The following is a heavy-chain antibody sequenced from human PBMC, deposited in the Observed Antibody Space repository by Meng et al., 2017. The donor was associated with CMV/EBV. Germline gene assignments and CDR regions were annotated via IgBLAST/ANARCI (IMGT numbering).Heavy chain of an antibody. CDR3: AREGGWELVDY. CDR1: GFTFSSFG. J-gene: IGHJ4*02. CDR2: ISTNSSYI. Sequence: ESLMISCAASGFTFSSFGMNWVRPAPGKGLELVSSISTNSSYIYYADSVKDRFTISRDNAKNTLYLQMHSLRADDTTVYYCAREGGWELVDYWGQGTLVTVSS. V-gene: IGHV3-21*01. D-gene: IGHD1-26*01.